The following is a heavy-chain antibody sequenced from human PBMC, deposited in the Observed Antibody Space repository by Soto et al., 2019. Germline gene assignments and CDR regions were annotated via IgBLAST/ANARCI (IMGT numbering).Heavy chain of an antibody. D-gene: IGHD3-22*01. CDR2: INPNSGGT. CDR3: ARDSQYYYDSSGPPLAYGMDV. V-gene: IGHV1-2*02. J-gene: IGHJ6*02. Sequence: XSVKVSCKASVYTFTCYYMHWVRQAPGQGLEWMGWINPNSGGTNYAQKFQGRVTMTRDTSISTAYMELSRLRSDDTAVYYCARDSQYYYDSSGPPLAYGMDVWGQGTTVTVSS. CDR1: VYTFTCYY.